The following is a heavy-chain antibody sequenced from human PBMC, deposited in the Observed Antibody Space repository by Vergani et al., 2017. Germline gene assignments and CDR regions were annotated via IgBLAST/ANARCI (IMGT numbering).Heavy chain of an antibody. V-gene: IGHV4-38-2*01. CDR3: ARRSGIVYDIFSGTQYFFDF. D-gene: IGHD3-9*01. Sequence: QVQLQESGPGLVKPSETLSLTCAVSGFSIDNGYYWDWIRQPPGKGLEWIGGTYRTVRTHFNPSLKIRVTISVDTSNTHFSLRLNSLTAADTAVYYCARRSGIVYDIFSGTQYFFDFWGQGTLVTVSS. CDR2: TYRTVRT. CDR1: GFSIDNGYY. J-gene: IGHJ4*02.